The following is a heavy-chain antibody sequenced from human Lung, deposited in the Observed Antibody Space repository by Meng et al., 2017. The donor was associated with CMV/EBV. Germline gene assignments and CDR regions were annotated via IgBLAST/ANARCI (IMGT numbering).Heavy chain of an antibody. CDR2: IIPIFGIA. CDR1: GATFSSYA. D-gene: IGHD2-2*02. V-gene: IGHV1-69*05. CDR3: ARDRTGDCSSTSCYNYYYYYGMDV. J-gene: IGHJ6*02. Sequence: SXXVSXKASGATFSSYAFRWVRQAPGQGLEWMGGIIPIFGIANYAQKFQGRVTVTTDESTSTAYMELSSLRSEDTALYYCARDRTGDCSSTSCYNYYYYYGMDVWXQGTTVTVSS.